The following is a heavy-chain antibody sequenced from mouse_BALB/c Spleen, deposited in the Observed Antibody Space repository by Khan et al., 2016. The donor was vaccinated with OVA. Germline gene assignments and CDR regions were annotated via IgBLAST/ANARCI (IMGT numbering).Heavy chain of an antibody. CDR1: GFSLTHYG. D-gene: IGHD3-1*01. CDR2: IWGDGST. V-gene: IGHV2-3*01. Sequence: QVQLQESGPGLVAPSQTLSITCTVSGFSLTHYGVSWVRQPPGKGLEWLGVIWGDGSTNYHSALISRLTISKDNSNIQDFFILNSLQTDDTAKYYCAKFYSCTSFYFDYWGQGTTLTVSS. CDR3: AKFYSCTSFYFDY. J-gene: IGHJ2*01.